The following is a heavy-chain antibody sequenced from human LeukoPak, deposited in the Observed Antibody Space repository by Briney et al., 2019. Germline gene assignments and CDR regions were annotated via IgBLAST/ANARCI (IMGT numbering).Heavy chain of an antibody. CDR3: AKGSRELLYYYNYMDV. Sequence: GSLRLSCAASGFTFNNYWMSWVRQAPDKGLEWVSAISGSGGSTYYADSVKGRFTISRDNSKNTLYLQMNSLRAEDTAVYYCAKGSRELLYYYNYMDVWGKGTTVTISS. D-gene: IGHD1-26*01. CDR1: GFTFNNYW. V-gene: IGHV3-23*01. J-gene: IGHJ6*03. CDR2: ISGSGGST.